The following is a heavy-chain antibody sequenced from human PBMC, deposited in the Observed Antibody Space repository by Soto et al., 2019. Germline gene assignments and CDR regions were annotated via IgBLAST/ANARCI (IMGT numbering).Heavy chain of an antibody. D-gene: IGHD4-17*01. Sequence: EVQLVESGGGLVKPGGSLTLSCAASGITFSKAWMNWVRQSPGKGLEWVGRIKSRSDGGTTAYAAPVKGRFSISRDDSKDTLWLQMNSLKTEDTAVYSCTTNFYSDHGMDVWGQGTTVTVSS. CDR2: IKSRSDGGTT. J-gene: IGHJ6*02. V-gene: IGHV3-15*01. CDR1: GITFSKAW. CDR3: TTNFYSDHGMDV.